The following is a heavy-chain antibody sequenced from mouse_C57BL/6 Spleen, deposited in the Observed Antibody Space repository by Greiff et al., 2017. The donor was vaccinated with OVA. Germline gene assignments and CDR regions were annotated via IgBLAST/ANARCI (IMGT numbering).Heavy chain of an antibody. CDR2: INYDGSST. D-gene: IGHD5-5*01. J-gene: IGHJ2*01. Sequence: EVQRVESEGGLVQPGSSMKLSCTASGFTFSDYYMAWVRQVPEKGLEWVANINYDGSSTYYLDSLKSRFIISRDNAKNILYLQMSSLKSEDTATYYCARATTLYYFDYWGQGTTLTVSS. V-gene: IGHV5-16*01. CDR3: ARATTLYYFDY. CDR1: GFTFSDYY.